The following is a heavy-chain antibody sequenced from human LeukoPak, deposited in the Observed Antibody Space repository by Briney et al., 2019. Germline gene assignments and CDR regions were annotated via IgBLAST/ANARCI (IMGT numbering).Heavy chain of an antibody. D-gene: IGHD6-19*01. CDR1: GYSVTSYW. CDR3: ARAVAQGSYYYGMDV. CDR2: IDPSDSYT. V-gene: IGHV5-10-1*01. J-gene: IGHJ6*04. Sequence: GESLKISCKGSGYSVTSYWISWVRQMPGKGLEWMGRIDPSDSYTNYSPSFQGHVTISADRSISTAYLQWSSLKASDTAMYYCARAVAQGSYYYGMDVWGKGTTVTVSS.